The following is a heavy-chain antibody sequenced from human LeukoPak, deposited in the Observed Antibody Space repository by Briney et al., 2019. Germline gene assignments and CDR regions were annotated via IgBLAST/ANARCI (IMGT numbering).Heavy chain of an antibody. J-gene: IGHJ5*02. Sequence: GGSLRLSCAASGFTFSSYGMHWVRQAPGKGLEWVAFIRRDGSNKYYADSVKGRFTISRDNSKNTLYLQMNSLRAEDTAVYYCAKEGVAAAFDPWGQGTLVTVPS. CDR1: GFTFSSYG. V-gene: IGHV3-30*02. D-gene: IGHD6-13*01. CDR3: AKEGVAAAFDP. CDR2: IRRDGSNK.